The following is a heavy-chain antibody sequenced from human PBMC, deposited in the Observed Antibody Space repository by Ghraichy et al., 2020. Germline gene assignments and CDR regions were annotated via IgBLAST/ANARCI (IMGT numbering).Heavy chain of an antibody. J-gene: IGHJ4*02. Sequence: GALNISCAASGFTFNDYTMSWVRQAPGKGLEWVSIISNTGGTTYYADSVKGRFTISRDNPKNTLYLQMNSLRAEDTAVYYCANRAPGTSSRHFAYWGQGTLVTVS. CDR1: GFTFNDYT. CDR2: ISNTGGTT. V-gene: IGHV3-23*01. D-gene: IGHD2-2*01. CDR3: ANRAPGTSSRHFAY.